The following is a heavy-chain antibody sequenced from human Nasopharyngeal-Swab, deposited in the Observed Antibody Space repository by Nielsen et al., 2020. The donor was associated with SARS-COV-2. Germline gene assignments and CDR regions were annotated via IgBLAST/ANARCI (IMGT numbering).Heavy chain of an antibody. Sequence: SETLSLTCTVSGGSISSSDYYWVWIRQPPGKGLEWIGSIYYSGSTYYNPSLKSRVTISMDSSKNQFSLKLSSVTAADTAVYFCARRYYYDSRGYYGFDYWGHGTLVTVSS. CDR3: ARRYYYDSRGYYGFDY. J-gene: IGHJ4*01. V-gene: IGHV4-39*01. CDR2: IYYSGST. CDR1: GGSISSSDYY. D-gene: IGHD3-22*01.